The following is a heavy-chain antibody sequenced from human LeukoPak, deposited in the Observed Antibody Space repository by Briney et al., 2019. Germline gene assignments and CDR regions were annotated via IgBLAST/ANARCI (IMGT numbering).Heavy chain of an antibody. CDR2: ISSSGGNT. CDR1: RCTFSDSA. D-gene: IGHD3-16*02. Sequence: GGSLRLSCAAPRCTFSDSAMTWVRQVPGKGLEWVSLISSSGGNTYYADSVKGRFTISRDNSKNTLSLQMNSLRVEDTAIYYCAKDIQLSTWGLGTMVTVSS. CDR3: AKDIQLST. V-gene: IGHV3-23*01. J-gene: IGHJ3*01.